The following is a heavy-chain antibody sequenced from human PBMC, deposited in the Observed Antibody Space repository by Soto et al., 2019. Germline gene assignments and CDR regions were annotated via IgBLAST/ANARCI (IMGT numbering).Heavy chain of an antibody. CDR2: ISYDGGDK. CDR1: GFTFSTSG. J-gene: IGHJ6*02. Sequence: GGSLRLSCAASGFTFSTSGMHWVRQAPGKGLEWVTVISYDGGDKYYADSVKGRFTISRDNSKNTLYLQMSSLRAEDTAVYYCAREKGASRYYFGLDVWGQGTTVTAP. V-gene: IGHV3-30*03. CDR3: AREKGASRYYFGLDV. D-gene: IGHD2-2*01.